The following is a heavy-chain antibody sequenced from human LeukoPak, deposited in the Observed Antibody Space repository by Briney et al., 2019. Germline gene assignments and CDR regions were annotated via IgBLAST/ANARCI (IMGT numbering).Heavy chain of an antibody. CDR2: ISYDGSNK. D-gene: IGHD6-13*01. Sequence: GGSLRLSWAASGFTFSSYAMHWVRQAPGKGLEWVAVISYDGSNKYYADSVKGRFTISRDNSKNTLYLQMNSLRAEDTAVYYCARAQGGAAGTNWFDPWGQGTLVTVSS. CDR3: ARAQGGAAGTNWFDP. V-gene: IGHV3-30-3*01. J-gene: IGHJ5*02. CDR1: GFTFSSYA.